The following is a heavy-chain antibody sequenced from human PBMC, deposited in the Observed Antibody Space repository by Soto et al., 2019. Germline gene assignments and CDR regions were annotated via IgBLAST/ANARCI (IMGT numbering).Heavy chain of an antibody. Sequence: ASVKVSCKASGYTFTSYGISWGRQAPGQGLEWMGWISAYNGNTNYAQKLQGRVTMTTDTSTSTAYMELRSLRSDDTAVYYCARGRSIAARPEWWFDAWGQGPLVTVSS. CDR3: ARGRSIAARPEWWFDA. CDR2: ISAYNGNT. CDR1: GYTFTSYG. V-gene: IGHV1-18*01. D-gene: IGHD6-13*01. J-gene: IGHJ5*02.